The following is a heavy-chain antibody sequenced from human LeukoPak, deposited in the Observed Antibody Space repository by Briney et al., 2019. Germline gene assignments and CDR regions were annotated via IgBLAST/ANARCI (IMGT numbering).Heavy chain of an antibody. CDR2: ISYDGNNK. CDR3: AKDWVVRGVISY. Sequence: GGSLRLSCAASGSTFSSYVMHWVRQAPGKGLEWVAGISYDGNNKYYAESVKGRFTISRDNSKNTLYLQMNSLRAEDTAVYYCAKDWVVRGVISYWGQGTLVTVSS. CDR1: GSTFSSYV. J-gene: IGHJ4*02. D-gene: IGHD3-10*01. V-gene: IGHV3-30*18.